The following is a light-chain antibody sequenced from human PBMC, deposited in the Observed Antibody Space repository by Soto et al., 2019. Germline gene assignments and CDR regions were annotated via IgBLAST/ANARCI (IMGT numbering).Light chain of an antibody. CDR2: DAS. J-gene: IGKJ3*01. V-gene: IGKV1-5*01. CDR3: QQYNSYS. Sequence: DIQMTQSPSTLSASVGDRVTITCRASQSISTWLAWYQQKPGRAPKLLIYDASILESGVPSRFSGSGSGTEFTLTISSLQPHDFATYYCQQYNSYSFGPGTKVDIK. CDR1: QSISTW.